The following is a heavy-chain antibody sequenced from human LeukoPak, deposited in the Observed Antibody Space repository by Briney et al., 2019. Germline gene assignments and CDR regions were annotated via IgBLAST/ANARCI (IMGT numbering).Heavy chain of an antibody. CDR2: IKQGGGER. Sequence: GGSLRLSCAASGFTFSSYWMTWVRQAPGKGLEWVANIKQGGGERYYVDSVKGRFPISRDNAKNSLYLQMNSLRAEDTAVYYCARAKLGGTFFDIWGQGTMIAVSS. CDR3: ARAKLGGTFFDI. J-gene: IGHJ3*02. V-gene: IGHV3-7*04. D-gene: IGHD7-27*01. CDR1: GFTFSSYW.